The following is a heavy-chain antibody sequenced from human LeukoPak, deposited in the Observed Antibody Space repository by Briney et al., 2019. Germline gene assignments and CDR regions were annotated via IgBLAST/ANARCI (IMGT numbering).Heavy chain of an antibody. J-gene: IGHJ4*02. CDR1: GFTVSSNY. V-gene: IGHV3-53*05. D-gene: IGHD1-26*01. CDR2: IYSGGST. CDR3: AKDITESGSYDLDY. Sequence: PGGSLRLSCAASGFTVSSNYMSWVRQAPGKGLEWVSVIYSGGSTYYADSVKGRFTISRDNSKNTLYLQMNSLRPEDTALYHCAKDITESGSYDLDYWGQGILVTVSS.